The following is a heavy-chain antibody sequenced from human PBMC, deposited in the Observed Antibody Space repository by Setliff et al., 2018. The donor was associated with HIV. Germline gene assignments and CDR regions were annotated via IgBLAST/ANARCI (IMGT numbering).Heavy chain of an antibody. CDR2: INHSGST. D-gene: IGHD5-18*01. Sequence: PSETLSLTCAVYGGSLSDHYWSWIRQPPGKGLEWIGEINHSGSTNYNPSLKSRVTISVDTSKNQFSLKLSSVTAADTAVHYCARGNAYPGIQLVDYWGQGTLVTVSS. J-gene: IGHJ4*02. V-gene: IGHV4-34*01. CDR1: GGSLSDHY. CDR3: ARGNAYPGIQLVDY.